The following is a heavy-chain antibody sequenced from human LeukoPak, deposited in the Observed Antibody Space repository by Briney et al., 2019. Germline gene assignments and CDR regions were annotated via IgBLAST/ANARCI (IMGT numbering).Heavy chain of an antibody. D-gene: IGHD6-13*01. J-gene: IGHJ4*02. CDR2: ISTTSSYI. V-gene: IGHV3-21*01. CDR1: GFTFNTYT. Sequence: GGSLRLSCAASGFTFNTYTMHWVRQAPGKGLEWVSSISTTSSYIFYADSVKGRFTISRDNAKNSLFLQMSSLGAEDTAVYYCAMDSNWYAVWGQGTLVTVSS. CDR3: AMDSNWYAV.